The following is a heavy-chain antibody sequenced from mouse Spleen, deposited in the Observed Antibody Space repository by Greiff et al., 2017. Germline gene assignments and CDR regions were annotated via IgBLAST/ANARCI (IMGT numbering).Heavy chain of an antibody. V-gene: IGHV1-85*01. Sequence: VQLQQSGPELVKPGASVKLSCKASGYTFTSYDINWVKQRPGQGLEWIGWIYPRDGSTKYNEKFKGKATLTVDTSSSTAYMELHSLTSEDSAVYFCARDYYGSSLYYAMDYWGQGTSVTVSS. J-gene: IGHJ4*01. CDR2: IYPRDGST. D-gene: IGHD1-1*01. CDR1: GYTFTSYD. CDR3: ARDYYGSSLYYAMDY.